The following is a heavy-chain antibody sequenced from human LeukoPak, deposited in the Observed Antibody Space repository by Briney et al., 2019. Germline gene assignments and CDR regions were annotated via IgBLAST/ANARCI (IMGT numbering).Heavy chain of an antibody. CDR1: GFTFDSYS. Sequence: GGSLRLSCAASGFTFDSYSMNWVRQAPGKGLEWVSSINVGSRYIFYADSVKGRFTISRDNAKNSLYLHMNSLRTEDTAVYYCARDSRHHRFQYWDWFDPWGQGTLVTVSS. D-gene: IGHD2/OR15-2a*01. V-gene: IGHV3-21*06. CDR2: INVGSRYI. CDR3: ARDSRHHRFQYWDWFDP. J-gene: IGHJ5*02.